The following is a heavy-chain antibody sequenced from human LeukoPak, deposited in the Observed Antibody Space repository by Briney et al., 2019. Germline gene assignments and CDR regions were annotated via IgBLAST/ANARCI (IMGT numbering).Heavy chain of an antibody. Sequence: GGSLRLSCSASGFTFSSYAMHWVRQAPGKGLEYVSAISSNGGSTYYADSVKGRFTISRDNSKNTLYLQMSILRAEDTAVYYCVKVRSGSYSPYYFDYWGQGTLVTVSS. V-gene: IGHV3-64D*09. D-gene: IGHD1-26*01. CDR2: ISSNGGST. J-gene: IGHJ4*02. CDR1: GFTFSSYA. CDR3: VKVRSGSYSPYYFDY.